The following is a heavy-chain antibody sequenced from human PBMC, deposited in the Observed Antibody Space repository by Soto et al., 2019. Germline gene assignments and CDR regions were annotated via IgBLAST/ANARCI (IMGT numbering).Heavy chain of an antibody. CDR3: AKGGGSARDFVY. Sequence: QVQLVDSGGDVVQPGGSLRLSCTGSGFTFGNYGMHWVRQAPGKGLEWVASTSYDGNNKYYADSLKGRFTISRDNSKKMVYLQMTSLGPEDTAVYYCAKGGGSARDFVYWGQGALVTVSS. D-gene: IGHD1-26*01. J-gene: IGHJ4*02. CDR2: TSYDGNNK. CDR1: GFTFGNYG. V-gene: IGHV3-30*18.